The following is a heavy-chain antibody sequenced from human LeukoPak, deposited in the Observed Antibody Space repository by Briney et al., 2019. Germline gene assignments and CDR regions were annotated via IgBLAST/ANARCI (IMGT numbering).Heavy chain of an antibody. CDR1: GGSISDNNW. V-gene: IGHV4-4*02. CDR2: IYHSGST. CDR3: ARGPNSNWSGLDF. Sequence: SETLSLTCAVSGGSISDNNWWTWVRQPPGKGLEWIGEIYHSGSTNYIPSLKSRVAISVDKSKNQFSLKLTSVTAADTAVYYCARGPNSNWSGLDFWGQGTLLTVSS. J-gene: IGHJ4*02. D-gene: IGHD6-6*01.